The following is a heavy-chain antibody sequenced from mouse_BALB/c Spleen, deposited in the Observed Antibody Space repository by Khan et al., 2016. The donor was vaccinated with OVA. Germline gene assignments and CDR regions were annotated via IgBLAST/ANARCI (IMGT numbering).Heavy chain of an antibody. J-gene: IGHJ1*01. CDR2: INTYTGEP. V-gene: IGHV9-3-1*01. Sequence: QVQLKQSGPELKKPGETVKISCKASGYTFTNHAMNWVKQATGKGLKWMGWINTYTGEPTYSDDFKGRFAISLETSASTAYLQINNLKNEDTATYCCARGYWYFDDWGAGTTVTVSS. CDR3: ARGYWYFDD. CDR1: GYTFTNHA.